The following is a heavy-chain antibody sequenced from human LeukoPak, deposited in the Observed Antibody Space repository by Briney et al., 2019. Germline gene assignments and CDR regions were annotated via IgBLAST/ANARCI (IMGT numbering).Heavy chain of an antibody. CDR1: GFTVSSNY. CDR2: IYSGGST. CDR3: ARDPRYYYGMDV. Sequence: GGSLRLSCAASGFTVSSNYMSWVRQAPGKGLEWVSVIYSGGSTYYADSVKGRFTISRDNSKNTLHLQMNSLRAEDTAVYYCARDPRYYYGMDVWGQGTTVTVSS. V-gene: IGHV3-66*01. J-gene: IGHJ6*02.